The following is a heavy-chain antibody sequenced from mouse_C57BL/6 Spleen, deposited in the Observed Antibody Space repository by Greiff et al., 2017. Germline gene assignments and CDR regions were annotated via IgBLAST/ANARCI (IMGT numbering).Heavy chain of an antibody. CDR2: INPSSGYT. D-gene: IGHD3-3*01. V-gene: IGHV1-4*01. Sequence: QVQLKESGAELARPGASVKMSCKASGYTFTSYTMHWVKQRPGQGLEWIGYINPSSGYTKYNQKFKDKATLTADKSSSTAYMQLSSLTSEDSAVYYCARSWGTDYAMDYWGQGTSVTVSS. CDR1: GYTFTSYT. J-gene: IGHJ4*01. CDR3: ARSWGTDYAMDY.